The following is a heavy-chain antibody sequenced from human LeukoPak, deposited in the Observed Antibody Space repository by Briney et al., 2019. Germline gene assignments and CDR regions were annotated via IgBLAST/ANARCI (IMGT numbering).Heavy chain of an antibody. D-gene: IGHD3-10*01. CDR2: ISASDFRT. CDR1: TLTFSNYA. Sequence: GGSLRLSCAASTLTFSNYAMSWVRQTPGKGLEWVSAISASDFRTYYVDSVKGRFTISRDNSKNTLYLQMNSLRAEDTAVYYCAKSDYNVWFGLNYWGQGTLVTVSS. V-gene: IGHV3-23*01. CDR3: AKSDYNVWFGLNY. J-gene: IGHJ4*02.